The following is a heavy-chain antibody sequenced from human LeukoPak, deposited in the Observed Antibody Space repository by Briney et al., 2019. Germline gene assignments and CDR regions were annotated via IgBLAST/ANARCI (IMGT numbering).Heavy chain of an antibody. CDR3: AKGDDYGANTRLPKYNWFDP. CDR1: GFTFTTCA. D-gene: IGHD4-23*01. V-gene: IGHV3-30*02. CDR2: IRYDGNNK. Sequence: GGSLRLSCAASGFTFTTCAMHWVRQAPGKGLEWVAYIRYDGNNKNYADSVKGRFTISRDNSKDMLYLQMNSLRTEDTAVYYCAKGDDYGANTRLPKYNWFDPWGQGTLVTVSS. J-gene: IGHJ5*02.